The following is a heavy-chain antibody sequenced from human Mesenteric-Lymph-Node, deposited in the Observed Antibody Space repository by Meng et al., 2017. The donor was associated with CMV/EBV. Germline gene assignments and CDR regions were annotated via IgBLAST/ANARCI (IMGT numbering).Heavy chain of an antibody. D-gene: IGHD3-10*01. CDR1: SD. Sequence: SDGGCIRERPGKGLVWIGSIYYRGSTYYNPSLKSRVSISVDTSKNQFSLKLSSVTAADTAVYYCARDSIITMVRGVIITPEENWFDPWGQGTLVTVSS. V-gene: IGHV4-39*07. J-gene: IGHJ5*02. CDR3: ARDSIITMVRGVIITPEENWFDP. CDR2: IYYRGST.